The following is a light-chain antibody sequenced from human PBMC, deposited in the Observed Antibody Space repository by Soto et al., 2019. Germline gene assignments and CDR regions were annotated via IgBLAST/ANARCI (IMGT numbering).Light chain of an antibody. Sequence: EIVLTQSPGTLSLSPGERATLSCRASQSVSSSYLAWYQQKPGQAPRLLIYGASSRATGIPDRFSGSGSGTDFTLTISRLEPEDSAVYYCQQYGSPPWTFGQGTKVELK. CDR3: QQYGSPPWT. CDR1: QSVSSSY. V-gene: IGKV3-20*01. J-gene: IGKJ1*01. CDR2: GAS.